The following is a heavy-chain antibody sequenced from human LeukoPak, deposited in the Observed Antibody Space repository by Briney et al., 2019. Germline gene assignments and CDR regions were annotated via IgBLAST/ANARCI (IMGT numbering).Heavy chain of an antibody. D-gene: IGHD3-10*01. CDR3: ARVGEYGSGSYLYY. J-gene: IGHJ4*02. Sequence: GASVKVSCKASGYTFTGYYIHWVRQAPGQGLEWMGWINPNSGGTNYAQKFQGRVTVTRDTSISTAYMELSRLRSDDTAVYYCARVGEYGSGSYLYYWGQGTLVTVSS. V-gene: IGHV1-2*02. CDR2: INPNSGGT. CDR1: GYTFTGYY.